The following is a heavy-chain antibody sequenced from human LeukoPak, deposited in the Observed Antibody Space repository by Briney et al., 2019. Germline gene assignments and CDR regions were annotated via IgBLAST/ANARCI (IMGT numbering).Heavy chain of an antibody. J-gene: IGHJ4*02. D-gene: IGHD3-3*01. CDR2: INHSGST. V-gene: IGHV4-34*01. Sequence: SETLSLTCAVYGGSFSGYYWSWIRQPPGKGLEWIGEINHSGSTNYNPSLKSRVTISVDTPKNQFSLKLSSVTAADTAVYYCARVATIFGVVRLDYWGQGTLVTASS. CDR1: GGSFSGYY. CDR3: ARVATIFGVVRLDY.